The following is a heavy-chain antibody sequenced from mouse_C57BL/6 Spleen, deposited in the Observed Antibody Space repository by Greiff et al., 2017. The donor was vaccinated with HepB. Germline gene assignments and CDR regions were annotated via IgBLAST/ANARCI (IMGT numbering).Heavy chain of an antibody. CDR2: IYPGNSDT. CDR1: GYTFTSYW. D-gene: IGHD3-2*02. J-gene: IGHJ3*01. CDR3: TEDRQLSGFAY. V-gene: IGHV1-5*01. Sequence: EVQLQQSGTVLARPGASVKMSCKTSGYTFTSYWMHWVKQRPGQGLEWIGAIYPGNSDTSYNQKFKGKAKLTAVTSASTAYMELSSLTNEDSAVYYCTEDRQLSGFAYWGQGTLVTVSA.